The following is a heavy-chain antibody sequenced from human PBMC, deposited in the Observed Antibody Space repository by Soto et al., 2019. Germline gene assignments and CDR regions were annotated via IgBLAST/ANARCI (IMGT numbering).Heavy chain of an antibody. D-gene: IGHD2-8*02. CDR3: ARDEITGLFDY. CDR2: IYDSGSS. V-gene: IGHV4-30-2*01. Sequence: PSETLSLTCAVSGGSISSDGSSWSWIRQPPGKGLEWIGYIYDSGSSYYNPSLKSRVTISVDTSKNQFSLKLSSVTAADTAVYYCARDEITGLFDYWGQGTLVTVSS. J-gene: IGHJ4*02. CDR1: GGSISSDGSS.